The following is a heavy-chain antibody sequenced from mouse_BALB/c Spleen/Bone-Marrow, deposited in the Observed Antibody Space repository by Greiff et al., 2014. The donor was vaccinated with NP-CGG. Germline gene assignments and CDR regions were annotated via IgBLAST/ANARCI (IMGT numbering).Heavy chain of an antibody. CDR2: INPNTDGT. D-gene: IGHD3-3*01. Sequence: VQLQQSGPELVKPGTSVKMSCKASGYTFTDYYMMWVRQSHGKSLEWIGHINPNTDGTFYNQKFKGKATLTVDKSSSTAYMQLNSLTSEDSAVYYCARSRYFDNWGQSTTLTVSS. CDR1: GYTFTDYY. CDR3: ARSRYFDN. V-gene: IGHV1-26*01. J-gene: IGHJ2*01.